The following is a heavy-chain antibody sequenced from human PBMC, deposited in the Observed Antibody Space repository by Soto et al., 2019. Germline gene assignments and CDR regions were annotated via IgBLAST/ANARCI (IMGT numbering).Heavy chain of an antibody. CDR2: IIPIFGSA. CDR3: ATRDYDYYGMDV. J-gene: IGHJ6*02. V-gene: IGHV1-69*12. Sequence: QVQLVQSGAEVKKPGSSVKVSCKASGGTFSSYTITWVRQAPGQGLEWMGGIIPIFGSANYAQRFQGRVTITGEESTHTGYMELSRLRSEDTAVYYCATRDYDYYGMDVWGQGTTVTVSS. CDR1: GGTFSSYT.